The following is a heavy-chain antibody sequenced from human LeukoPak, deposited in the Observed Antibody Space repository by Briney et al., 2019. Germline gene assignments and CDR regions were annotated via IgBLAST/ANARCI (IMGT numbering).Heavy chain of an antibody. J-gene: IGHJ5*02. V-gene: IGHV4-39*07. CDR3: AIGRTYDYYVWCGP. Sequence: SPTLSLTCTLSAGSISSSSYDWDRLRQPPGKGLEWIGGIYYRGSTYYNPSLKCRFTISVDTSKNQFSLKLSSVTAAHTTVDYCAIGRTYDYYVWCGPWGKGTLVTVSS. CDR1: AGSISSSSYD. D-gene: IGHD5-12*01. CDR2: IYYRGST.